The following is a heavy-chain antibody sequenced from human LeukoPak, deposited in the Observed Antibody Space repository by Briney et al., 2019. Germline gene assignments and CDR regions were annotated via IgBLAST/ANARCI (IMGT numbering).Heavy chain of an antibody. V-gene: IGHV5-51*01. CDR1: GYSFTTYW. CDR3: VIGQWLVSKVLGAFDI. CDR2: IYPGDSDT. Sequence: GESLKISCKGSGYSFTTYWIGWVGQMPGKGLEWMGVIYPGDSDTRYSPSFQGQVTISADKSISTGYLQWSSLKASDTAMYYCVIGQWLVSKVLGAFDIWGQGTMVTVSS. D-gene: IGHD6-19*01. J-gene: IGHJ3*02.